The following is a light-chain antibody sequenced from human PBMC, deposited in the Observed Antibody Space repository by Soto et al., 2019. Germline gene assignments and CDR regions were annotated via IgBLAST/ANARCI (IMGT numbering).Light chain of an antibody. CDR2: WAS. J-gene: IGKJ2*01. CDR3: QQYYSTPYT. V-gene: IGKV4-1*01. CDR1: QSVLSSSNNKNY. Sequence: DIVMTQSPDSLAVSLGERATINCKSSQSVLSSSNNKNYLAWYHQKPGQPPKLLISWASTRESGVPDRFSGSGSGTDFTLTISSLQAEDVAVYYCQQYYSTPYTFGQGTKLEIK.